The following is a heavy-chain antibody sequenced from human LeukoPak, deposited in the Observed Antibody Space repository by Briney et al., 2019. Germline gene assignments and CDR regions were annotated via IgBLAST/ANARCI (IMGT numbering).Heavy chain of an antibody. CDR3: ARHDGRYCGGDCGGY. CDR1: GGSISSYY. J-gene: IGHJ4*02. D-gene: IGHD2-21*01. Sequence: SETLSLTCTVSGGSISSYYWSWIRQPPGKGLEWIGYIYYSGSTYYNPSLKSRVTISVDTSKNQFSLKLSSVTAADTAVYYCARHDGRYCGGDCGGYWGQGTLVTVSS. V-gene: IGHV4-59*08. CDR2: IYYSGST.